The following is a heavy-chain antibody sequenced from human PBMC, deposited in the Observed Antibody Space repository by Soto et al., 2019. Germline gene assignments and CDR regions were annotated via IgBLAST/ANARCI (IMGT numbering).Heavy chain of an antibody. CDR2: IYDSGST. CDR1: GGSISNYY. Sequence: RSLAGTDSGGSISNYYWSWIRQPPGKGLEWIGYIYDSGSTNYNPSLKSRVTISVDTSKKQFSLKLNPVTAADTAVYYCTRGSGDYWGQGTLVTV. J-gene: IGHJ4*02. CDR3: TRGSGDY. V-gene: IGHV4-59*01. D-gene: IGHD6-25*01.